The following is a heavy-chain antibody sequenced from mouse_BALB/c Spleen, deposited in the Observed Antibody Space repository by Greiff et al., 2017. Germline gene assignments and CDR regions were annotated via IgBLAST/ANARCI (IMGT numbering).Heavy chain of an antibody. V-gene: IGHV1-15*01. Sequence: QVQLKQSGAELVRPGASVTLSCKASGYTFTDYEMHWVKQTPVHGLEWIGAIDPETGGTAYNQKFKGKATLTADKSSSTAYMELRSLTSEDSAVYYCTRSKYGNYVFAYWGQGTLVTVSA. CDR3: TRSKYGNYVFAY. CDR2: IDPETGGT. CDR1: GYTFTDYE. J-gene: IGHJ3*01. D-gene: IGHD2-10*02.